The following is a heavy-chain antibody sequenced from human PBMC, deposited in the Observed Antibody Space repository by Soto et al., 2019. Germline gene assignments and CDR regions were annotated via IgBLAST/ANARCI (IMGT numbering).Heavy chain of an antibody. J-gene: IGHJ4*03. CDR1: GFTFSKFA. CDR3: AKLAPALYLFSYFDY. Sequence: QVQLVESGGGVVQPGRSLRLSCAASGFTFSKFAMHWVRQAPGKGLEWVAFISHDGSNKFYAGSMKGRFAISRDNSKNTLYLDINSLGAEDTAVYYCAKLAPALYLFSYFDYWGQGTLVTVSS. V-gene: IGHV3-30*18. CDR2: ISHDGSNK. D-gene: IGHD2-2*01.